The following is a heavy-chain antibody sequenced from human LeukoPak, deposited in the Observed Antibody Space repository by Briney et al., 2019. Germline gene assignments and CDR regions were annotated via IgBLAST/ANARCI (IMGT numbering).Heavy chain of an antibody. CDR1: GFTFDDYA. CDR2: ISWDSGNI. CDR3: AKEGSVCTNGICRYFDF. V-gene: IGHV3-9*01. D-gene: IGHD2-8*01. Sequence: GRSLRLSCAASGFTFDDYAMHWVRQAPGKGLEWVSSISWDSGNIDYADSVKGRFTISRDNAKNSLYLQMNSLRAEDTALYYCAKEGSVCTNGICRYFDFWGQGTLVTVSS. J-gene: IGHJ4*02.